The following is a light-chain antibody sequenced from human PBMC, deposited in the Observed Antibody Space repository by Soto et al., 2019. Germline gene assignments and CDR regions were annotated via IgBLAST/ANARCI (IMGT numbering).Light chain of an antibody. CDR2: AAY. CDR1: QSISSH. J-gene: IGKJ5*01. V-gene: IGKV1-39*01. Sequence: DIQMTQSPSSLSASVGPRLTITCRASQSISSHVNWYQQKPGKAPKLLIFAAYSLQSGVPSRFSGSGSGTDFTLTISILQPEDFATYYCQQSYSTPPITFGQGKRLYIK. CDR3: QQSYSTPPIT.